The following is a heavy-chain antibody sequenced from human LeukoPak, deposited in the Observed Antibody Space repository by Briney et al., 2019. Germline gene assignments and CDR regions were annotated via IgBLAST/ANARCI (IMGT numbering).Heavy chain of an antibody. CDR2: ISGSGGST. D-gene: IGHD6-19*01. CDR3: ARVAGTKCFDY. Sequence: GGSLRLSCAASGFTFSTYAVSWVRQAPGKGLEWVSSISGSGGSTSYADSVKGRFTISRDNSKNTLYLQMNSLRAEDTAIYYCARVAGTKCFDYWGRGTLVTVSS. V-gene: IGHV3-23*01. J-gene: IGHJ4*02. CDR1: GFTFSTYA.